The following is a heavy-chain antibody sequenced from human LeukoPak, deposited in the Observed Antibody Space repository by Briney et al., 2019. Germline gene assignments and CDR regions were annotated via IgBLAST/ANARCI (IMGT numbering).Heavy chain of an antibody. CDR2: INHGEST. D-gene: IGHD3-22*01. CDR1: GGSFSGYY. J-gene: IGHJ6*02. Sequence: SETLSLTCAVSGGSFSGYYWYWIRQPPGKGLEWIGEINHGESTNYNPSLKSRATLSVGTSKNQFSLKLTSVTAADTAVYYCARGRTYYYDTSGYYPSIYYGMDVWAKGPRSSFP. V-gene: IGHV4-34*01. CDR3: ARGRTYYYDTSGYYPSIYYGMDV.